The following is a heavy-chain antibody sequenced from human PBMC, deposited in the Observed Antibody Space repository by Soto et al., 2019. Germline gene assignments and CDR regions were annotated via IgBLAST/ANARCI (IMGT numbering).Heavy chain of an antibody. CDR3: ARAMVVTQNWFDP. CDR1: GGSFSDYY. Sequence: SETLSLTCAVYGGSFSDYYWSWIRQPPGKGLEWIGYIYYSGSTYYNPSLKSRVTISVDTSKNQFSLKLSSVTAADTAVYYCARAMVVTQNWFDPWGQGTLVTVSS. CDR2: IYYSGST. J-gene: IGHJ5*02. V-gene: IGHV4-30-4*01. D-gene: IGHD2-21*02.